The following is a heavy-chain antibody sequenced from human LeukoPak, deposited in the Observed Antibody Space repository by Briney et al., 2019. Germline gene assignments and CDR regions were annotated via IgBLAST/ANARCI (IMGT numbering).Heavy chain of an antibody. V-gene: IGHV3-48*03. D-gene: IGHD3-22*01. CDR1: GFTFSSYE. CDR2: ISSSGSTK. CDR3: ARGFYDISVPLDY. J-gene: IGHJ4*02. Sequence: GGSLRLSCAASGFTFSSYEMNWVRQAPGKGLEWVSYISSSGSTKHYADSVKGRLTISRGNAKNSLYLQVNSLRAEDTAVYYCARGFYDISVPLDYGGQGPLVTVSS.